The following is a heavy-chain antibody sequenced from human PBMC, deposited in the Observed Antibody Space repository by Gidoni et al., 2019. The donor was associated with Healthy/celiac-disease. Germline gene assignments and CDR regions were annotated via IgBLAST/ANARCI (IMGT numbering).Heavy chain of an antibody. D-gene: IGHD6-6*01. CDR3: ARDRVEYSTLSWMYYYYGMDV. CDR1: GGSISSSS. J-gene: IGHJ6*02. V-gene: IGHV4-4*07. Sequence: QLQLPESGPGLVKPSATLSLTCTVSGGSISSSSWRWLRQPAGKGLEWIGGIYPRGSTNYNPSLKSRVTMAVDTSKNQFSLKLSSVTAADTAVYYCARDRVEYSTLSWMYYYYGMDVWGQGTTVTVSS. CDR2: IYPRGST.